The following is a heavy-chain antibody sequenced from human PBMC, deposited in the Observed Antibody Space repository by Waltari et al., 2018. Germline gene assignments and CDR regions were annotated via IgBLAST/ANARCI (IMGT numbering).Heavy chain of an antibody. CDR3: ARAYASGDDAFDL. J-gene: IGHJ3*01. D-gene: IGHD2-2*01. Sequence: EVQLVQSGAEVKKPGESLEIPCKGSGYRVTNNWIGWVRQMPGKGLEWMGFVYPGDSDTRYSQSFQGQVTISADKSISTAYMQWSNLRASDTAMYYCARAYASGDDAFDLWGQGTVVTVSS. CDR2: VYPGDSDT. CDR1: GYRVTNNW. V-gene: IGHV5-51*01.